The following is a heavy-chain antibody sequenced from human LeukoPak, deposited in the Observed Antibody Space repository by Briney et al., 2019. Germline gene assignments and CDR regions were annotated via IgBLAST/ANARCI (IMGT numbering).Heavy chain of an antibody. CDR1: GLDFSSTW. CDR2: IRSYFDDGTT. J-gene: IGHJ4*02. CDR3: TTEGTAVITPDGYFDN. V-gene: IGHV3-15*01. D-gene: IGHD4-23*01. Sequence: NPGGSLRLSCATSGLDFSSTWMAWVRQAPGKGLQWVARIRSYFDDGTTDYAAPVKGRFTISRDDSAKTLYLQMTRLRREDTAIYYCTTEGTAVITPDGYFDNWGQGTLVTVSS.